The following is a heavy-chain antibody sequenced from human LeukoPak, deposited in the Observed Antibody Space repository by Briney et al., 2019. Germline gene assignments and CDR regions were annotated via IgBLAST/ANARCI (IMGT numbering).Heavy chain of an antibody. CDR3: LRGATDY. D-gene: IGHD1-26*01. J-gene: IGHJ4*02. CDR2: ISYDGSNK. Sequence: GGSLRLSCAASGFTFSSYGMHWVRQAPGKGLEWVAVISYDGSNKYYADSVKGRFTISRDNSKNTLYLQMNSLRAEDTAVYYSLRGATDYWGQGTLVTVSS. CDR1: GFTFSSYG. V-gene: IGHV3-30*03.